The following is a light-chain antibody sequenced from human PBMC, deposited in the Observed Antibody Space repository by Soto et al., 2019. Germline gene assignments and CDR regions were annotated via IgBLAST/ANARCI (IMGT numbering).Light chain of an antibody. CDR3: QQFNDWPPA. CDR1: QSISTK. Sequence: EIVLTQSPGALSLSPGEIATLSFSASQSISTKLAWYQQKPGQAPRLLIYGASTRATGIPVRFSGSGSGTEFTLTISSLESEDFAVYYCQQFNDWPPAFGQGTKVDIK. CDR2: GAS. J-gene: IGKJ1*01. V-gene: IGKV3-15*01.